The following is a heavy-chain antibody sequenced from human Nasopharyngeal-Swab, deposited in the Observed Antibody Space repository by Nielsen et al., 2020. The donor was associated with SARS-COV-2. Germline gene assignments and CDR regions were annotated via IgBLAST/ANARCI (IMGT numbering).Heavy chain of an antibody. CDR2: ISWNSGSI. CDR3: AKDHGYYYGMDV. Sequence: SLKISCAASGFTFYDYAMHWVRQAPGKGLEWVSGISWNSGSIGYADSVKGRFTISRDNAKNSLYLQMNSLRAEDTALYYCAKDHGYYYGMDVWGQGTTVTVSS. V-gene: IGHV3-9*01. J-gene: IGHJ6*02. CDR1: GFTFYDYA.